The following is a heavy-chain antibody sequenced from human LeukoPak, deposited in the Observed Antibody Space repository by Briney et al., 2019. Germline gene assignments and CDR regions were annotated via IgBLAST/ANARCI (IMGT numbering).Heavy chain of an antibody. CDR2: IYYSGST. Sequence: SGTLSLTCTVSGGSISSGGYYRSWIRQHPGKGLEWTGYIYYSGSTYYNPSLKSRVTISVDTSKNQFSLKLSSVTAADTAVYYCARGYYGSGTLRDWFDPWGQGTLVTVSS. CDR3: ARGYYGSGTLRDWFDP. V-gene: IGHV4-31*03. CDR1: GGSISSGGYY. J-gene: IGHJ5*02. D-gene: IGHD3-10*01.